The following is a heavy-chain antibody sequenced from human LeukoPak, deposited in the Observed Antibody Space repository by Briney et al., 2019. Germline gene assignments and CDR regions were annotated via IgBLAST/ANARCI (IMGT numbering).Heavy chain of an antibody. CDR2: IKPDGSEK. CDR3: VGPYSSGPPFDY. D-gene: IGHD6-19*01. V-gene: IGHV3-7*01. Sequence: AGTLSLSCAASGFTINDYWMTWVRQAPGKGLEWVANIKPDGSEKYYVDSVRGRFTISRYNAKNSLYLQMNRLSVEATAIYYCVGPYSSGPPFDYWGQGTLVTVSS. J-gene: IGHJ4*02. CDR1: GFTINDYW.